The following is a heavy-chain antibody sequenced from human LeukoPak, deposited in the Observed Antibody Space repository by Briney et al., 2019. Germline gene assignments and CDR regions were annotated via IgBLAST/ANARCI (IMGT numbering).Heavy chain of an antibody. V-gene: IGHV3-21*01. CDR2: ISSTGAYI. CDR3: ARGHGSGSYFRRNYYYYYMDV. D-gene: IGHD3-10*01. Sequence: GGSLRLSCAASGFTFSTCHMNWVRQAPGKGLEWVSSISSTGAYIYYADSVKGRFTISRDNAKNSLYLQMNSLRAEDTAVYYCARGHGSGSYFRRNYYYYYMDVWGKGTTVTISS. CDR1: GFTFSTCH. J-gene: IGHJ6*03.